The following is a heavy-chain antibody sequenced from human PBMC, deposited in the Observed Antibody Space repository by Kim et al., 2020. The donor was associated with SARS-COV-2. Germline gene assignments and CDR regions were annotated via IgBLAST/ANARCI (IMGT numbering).Heavy chain of an antibody. CDR3: ATEYSSSSAFDY. CDR2: IWNDGSNK. J-gene: IGHJ4*02. Sequence: GGSLRLSCAASGFSFSTYGMHWVRQAPGKGLEWMAMIWNDGSNKYYGDSVKGRFTISRDNSKNTLYLQMNNLRAEDTAVYYCATEYSSSSAFDYWGQGTLVTVSS. V-gene: IGHV3-33*03. CDR1: GFSFSTYG. D-gene: IGHD6-6*01.